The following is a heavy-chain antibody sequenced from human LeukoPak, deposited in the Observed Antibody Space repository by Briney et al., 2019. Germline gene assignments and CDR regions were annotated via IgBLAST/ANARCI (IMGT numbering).Heavy chain of an antibody. Sequence: SVKVSCKASVGTFSSYAISCGRPAPGQGLWWVGGIIPIFGTANYAQKFQGRVTITADESTSTAYMELSSLRSEDTAVYYCARGDCSGGSCYGGFNWFDPWGQGTLVTVSS. CDR1: VGTFSSYA. V-gene: IGHV1-69*13. CDR3: ARGDCSGGSCYGGFNWFDP. CDR2: IIPIFGTA. D-gene: IGHD2-15*01. J-gene: IGHJ5*02.